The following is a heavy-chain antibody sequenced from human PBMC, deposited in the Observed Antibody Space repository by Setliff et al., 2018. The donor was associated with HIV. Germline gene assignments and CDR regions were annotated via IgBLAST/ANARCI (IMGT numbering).Heavy chain of an antibody. CDR3: ASIELAAMVPVDY. Sequence: PGGSLRLSCTTSGFTFSAYTMNWVRQAPGKGLEWVSSIPSSSSYIYYADSVKGRFTISRDNAKNSLFLQMNSLRAEDTAVYYCASIELAAMVPVDYWGQGTLVTVSS. CDR1: GFTFSAYT. V-gene: IGHV3-21*01. J-gene: IGHJ4*02. D-gene: IGHD5-18*01. CDR2: IPSSSSYI.